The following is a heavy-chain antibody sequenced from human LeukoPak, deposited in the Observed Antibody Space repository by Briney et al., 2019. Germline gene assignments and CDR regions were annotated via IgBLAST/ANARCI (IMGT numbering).Heavy chain of an antibody. D-gene: IGHD7-27*01. Sequence: SETLSLTCSVSGGSMSSSGYYWGWIRQPPGKGLEWIGSISYNGNTYYNPTLRSRVTISGDTSKNQFSLKLRSVTAADTAVFYCARHRRFSWGPSDYWGQGILVTVSS. CDR3: ARHRRFSWGPSDY. J-gene: IGHJ4*02. V-gene: IGHV4-39*01. CDR2: ISYNGNT. CDR1: GGSMSSSGYY.